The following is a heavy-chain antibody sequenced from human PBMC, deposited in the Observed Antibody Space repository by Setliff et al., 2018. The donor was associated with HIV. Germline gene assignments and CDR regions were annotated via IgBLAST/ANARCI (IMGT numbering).Heavy chain of an antibody. Sequence: GESLKISCQGSGYDFSNFWIGWVRQLPGKGLEWMGIIYPGASETRYGPSFQGQVTISADESISTVYLQWSSLKTSDTGLHYCARLSKYYDFWTPDSWGQGTLVTVSS. V-gene: IGHV5-51*01. D-gene: IGHD3-3*01. CDR2: IYPGASET. CDR3: ARLSKYYDFWTPDS. CDR1: GYDFSNFW. J-gene: IGHJ4*02.